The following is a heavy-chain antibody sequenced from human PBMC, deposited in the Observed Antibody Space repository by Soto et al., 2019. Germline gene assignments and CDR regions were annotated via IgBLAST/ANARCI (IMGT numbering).Heavy chain of an antibody. Sequence: PSETLSLTCTVSGGSISSYYWSWIRQPPGKGLEWIGYIYYSGSTNYNPSLKSRVTISVDTSKNQFSLKLSSVTAADTVVYYCARVDGNDMGVLEYWGQGSLVTVSS. CDR1: GGSISSYY. D-gene: IGHD1-1*01. CDR3: ARVDGNDMGVLEY. V-gene: IGHV4-59*01. CDR2: IYYSGST. J-gene: IGHJ4*02.